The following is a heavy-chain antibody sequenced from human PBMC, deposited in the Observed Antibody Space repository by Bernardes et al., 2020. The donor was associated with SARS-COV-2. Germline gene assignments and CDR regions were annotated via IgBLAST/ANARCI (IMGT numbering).Heavy chain of an antibody. Sequence: ASVKVSCKVSGYTLTELSLHWVRQAPGKGLEWMGGFDPEDGKTIYAQKFQGRFTMTEDTSTDTAYMDLSSLRSEDTAVYHCATGAPTYFYDTGGYYRLNYWGQGALVNVSS. J-gene: IGHJ4*02. V-gene: IGHV1-24*01. CDR1: GYTLTELS. CDR3: ATGAPTYFYDTGGYYRLNY. CDR2: FDPEDGKT. D-gene: IGHD3-22*01.